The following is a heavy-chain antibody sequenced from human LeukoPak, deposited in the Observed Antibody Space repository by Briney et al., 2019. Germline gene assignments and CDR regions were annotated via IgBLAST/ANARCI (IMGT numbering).Heavy chain of an antibody. D-gene: IGHD1-1*01. V-gene: IGHV4-59*08. CDR2: IYYRGST. Sequence: SETLSLTCTVSGGSISSYYWSWIRQPPGKGLEWIAYIYYRGSTNYNPSLKSRVTISVDASKNQFSLKLSSVTAADTAVYYCARRTTGTGPFDYWGQGTLVTVSS. CDR1: GGSISSYY. J-gene: IGHJ4*02. CDR3: ARRTTGTGPFDY.